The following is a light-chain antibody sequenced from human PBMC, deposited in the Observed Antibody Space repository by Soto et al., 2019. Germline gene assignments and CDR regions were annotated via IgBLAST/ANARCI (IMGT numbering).Light chain of an antibody. V-gene: IGLV2-14*01. J-gene: IGLJ1*01. CDR2: EVS. CDR1: SSDVGGYNY. Sequence: QSALTQPASVSGSPGQSITISCTGTSSDVGGYNYVSWYQQHPGKAPKLMIYEVSNGPSGVSNRFSGSKSGNTASLTISGLQAEDEADYYCSSYTSSSTLYVFGTGTKVTVL. CDR3: SSYTSSSTLYV.